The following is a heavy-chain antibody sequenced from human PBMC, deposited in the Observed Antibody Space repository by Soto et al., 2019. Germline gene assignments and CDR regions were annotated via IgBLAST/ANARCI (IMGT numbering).Heavy chain of an antibody. D-gene: IGHD4-17*01. CDR3: ARSLFGAYSNWFDP. V-gene: IGHV3-48*02. CDR1: GFTFSTYS. J-gene: IGHJ5*02. Sequence: EVQLVESGGGLVQPGGSLRLPCAASGFTFSTYSMIWVHQAPGKGLEWLSYISSSGSTIYYADSVKGRFTISRDNAKNSLYLQMNSLRDEDTAMYYCARSLFGAYSNWFDPWGQGTLVTVSS. CDR2: ISSSGSTI.